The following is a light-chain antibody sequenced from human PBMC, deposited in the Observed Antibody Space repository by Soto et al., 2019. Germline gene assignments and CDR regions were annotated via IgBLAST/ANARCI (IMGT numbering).Light chain of an antibody. CDR2: DVT. Sequence: SALTQPRSVSGSPGQSVTISCTGTSSDVGGYNYVSWYQHHPGKAPKLMIYDVTKRPSGVRDRFSAPKSGNTASLTISGLQAEDEADYYCCSYAGSYTYVFGTGTKVTVL. J-gene: IGLJ1*01. CDR1: SSDVGGYNY. CDR3: CSYAGSYTYV. V-gene: IGLV2-11*01.